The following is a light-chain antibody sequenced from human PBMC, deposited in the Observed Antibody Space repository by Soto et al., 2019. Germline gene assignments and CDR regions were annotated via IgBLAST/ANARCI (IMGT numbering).Light chain of an antibody. CDR1: SSDVGGSNG. CDR2: DVS. J-gene: IGLJ1*01. Sequence: QSVLTQPPSVSGSPGQSVAISCTGTSSDVGGSNGVSWYQQPPGTAPKLMIYDVSNWPSGVPDRFSGSKSGNTASLTISGLQAEDEGDYYCSSYTSSSTYVFGTGTQLTVL. V-gene: IGLV2-18*02. CDR3: SSYTSSSTYV.